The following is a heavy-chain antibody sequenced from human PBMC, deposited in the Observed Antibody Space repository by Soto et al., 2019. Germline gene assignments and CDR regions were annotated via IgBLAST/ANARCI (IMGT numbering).Heavy chain of an antibody. CDR1: GFTFSSYS. J-gene: IGHJ4*02. D-gene: IGHD3-22*01. Sequence: GGSLRLSCAASGFTFSSYSMNWVRQAPGTGQEWVSSISSSSSYIYYADSVKGRFTISRDNAKNSLYLQMNSLRAEDTAVYYCARDPPGDYYDSSGSVPYWGQGTLVTVSS. V-gene: IGHV3-21*01. CDR3: ARDPPGDYYDSSGSVPY. CDR2: ISSSSSYI.